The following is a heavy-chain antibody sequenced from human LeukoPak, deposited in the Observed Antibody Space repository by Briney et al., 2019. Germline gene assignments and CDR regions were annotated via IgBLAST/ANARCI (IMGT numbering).Heavy chain of an antibody. D-gene: IGHD3-10*01. CDR3: ASSLDY. CDR2: ISASAGST. V-gene: IGHV3-23*01. Sequence: PGGSLRLSCAASGFTFNNYAVNWVRQAPGKGLEWVSGISASAGSTKYADSVKGRFTISRDNSKNTLYLQMNSLRAEDTAVYYCASSLDYWGQGTLVTVSS. CDR1: GFTFNNYA. J-gene: IGHJ4*02.